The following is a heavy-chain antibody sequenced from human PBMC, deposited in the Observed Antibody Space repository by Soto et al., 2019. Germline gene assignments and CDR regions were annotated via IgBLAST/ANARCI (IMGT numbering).Heavy chain of an antibody. CDR3: ASSGGGEDY. V-gene: IGHV4-4*02. D-gene: IGHD3-16*01. CDR2: IYHSGST. J-gene: IGHJ4*02. Sequence: QVQLQESGPGLVKPSGTLSLTCAVSGGSISSSHWWSWVRQPPGKGLEWIGEIYHSGSTNHNPSLKIRATMSVDKSKNHFSLILSSVPAADTAVYYGASSGGGEDYWGQGTLVTVSS. CDR1: GGSISSSHW.